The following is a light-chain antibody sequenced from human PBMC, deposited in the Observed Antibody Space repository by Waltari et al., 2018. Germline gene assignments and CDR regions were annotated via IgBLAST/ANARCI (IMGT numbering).Light chain of an antibody. CDR1: SSDVGFYNH. V-gene: IGLV2-23*02. J-gene: IGLJ3*02. CDR3: YSYAGRNIWV. CDR2: EVI. Sequence: QSALTQPASVSGSPGQSITISCTGTSSDVGFYNHVSWYQHHPDKAPKLIIYEVIERPSGVSNRFSCSKSGNTASLAISGRQAEYEADYYCYSYAGRNIWVFGGGTKVTVL.